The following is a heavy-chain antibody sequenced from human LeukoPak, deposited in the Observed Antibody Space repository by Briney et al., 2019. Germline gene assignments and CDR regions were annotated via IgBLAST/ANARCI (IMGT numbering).Heavy chain of an antibody. CDR2: IQHDGSEQ. Sequence: GGSLRLACTASGFMFSSYGMHWVRQAPGKGLDWMAYIQHDGSEQFYADSVKGRFTISRDNSKNTVYLQMNSLRAEDTALYYCASKTSYDRSLFDYWGQGTLVTVSS. CDR1: GFMFSSYG. CDR3: ASKTSYDRSLFDY. D-gene: IGHD3-22*01. V-gene: IGHV3-30*02. J-gene: IGHJ4*02.